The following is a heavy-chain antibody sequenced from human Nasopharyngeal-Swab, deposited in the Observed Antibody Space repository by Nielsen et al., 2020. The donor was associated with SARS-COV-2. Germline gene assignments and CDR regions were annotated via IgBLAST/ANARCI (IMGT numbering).Heavy chain of an antibody. CDR1: GGSISSSSYY. D-gene: IGHD5-18*01. CDR2: IYYSGST. CDR3: ARDFEGYSYGSDDY. Sequence: SETLSLTCTVSGGSISSSSYYWGWIRQPPGKGPEWIGSIYYSGSTYYNPSLKSRVTISVDTSKNQFSLKLSSVTAADTAVYYCARDFEGYSYGSDDYWGQGTLVTVSS. V-gene: IGHV4-39*07. J-gene: IGHJ4*02.